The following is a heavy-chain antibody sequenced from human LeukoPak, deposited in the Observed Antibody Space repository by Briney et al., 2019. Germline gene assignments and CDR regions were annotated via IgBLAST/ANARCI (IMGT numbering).Heavy chain of an antibody. V-gene: IGHV4-34*01. J-gene: IGHJ6*02. Sequence: PSETLSLTCAVYGGSFSGYYWSWIRQPPGKGLEWIGEINHSGSTNYNPSLKSRVTISVDTSKNQFSLKLSSVTAADTAVYYCARAGWNRYYYYYGMDVWGQGTTVTVSS. D-gene: IGHD1-1*01. CDR3: ARAGWNRYYYYYGMDV. CDR1: GGSFSGYY. CDR2: INHSGST.